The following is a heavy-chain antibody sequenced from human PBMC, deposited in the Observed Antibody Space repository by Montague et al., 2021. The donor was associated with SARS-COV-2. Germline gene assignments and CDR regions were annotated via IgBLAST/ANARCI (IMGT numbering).Heavy chain of an antibody. CDR3: ARGSGWMGNAFDI. V-gene: IGHV4-59*01. J-gene: IGHJ3*02. D-gene: IGHD6-19*01. Sequence: SETLSLTCTVSGASISSYYWSWIRQPPGKGLEWIGYIYYSGSTNYNPSLKSRVTISVDTSKNQFSLKLSSVTAADTAVYYCARGSGWMGNAFDIWGQGTTVTVSS. CDR1: GASISSYY. CDR2: IYYSGST.